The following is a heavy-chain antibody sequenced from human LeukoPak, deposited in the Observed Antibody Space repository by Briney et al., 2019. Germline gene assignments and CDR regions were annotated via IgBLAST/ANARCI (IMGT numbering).Heavy chain of an antibody. J-gene: IGHJ6*03. CDR1: GFTFRGYG. V-gene: IGHV3-30*02. CDR3: AKGLGYCSSTSCYGGIYYYMDV. D-gene: IGHD2-2*01. CDR2: IRYDGSNK. Sequence: GGSLRLSCAASGFTFRGYGMHWVRQAPGKGLEWVAFIRYDGSNKYYADSVKGRFTISRDNSKNTLSLEMNSLRAEDTAVYYCAKGLGYCSSTSCYGGIYYYMDVWGKGTTVTVSS.